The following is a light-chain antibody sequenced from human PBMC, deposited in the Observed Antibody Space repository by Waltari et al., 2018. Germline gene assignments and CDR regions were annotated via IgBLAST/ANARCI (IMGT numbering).Light chain of an antibody. CDR2: QDS. CDR3: QAWDSSRGYV. Sequence: SYEVTQPPSVSVSPGQTASITCSGDNLDNKDVYWYQQKAVQSPAVVIHQDSKRPSGILERFSGSNSRNTASLTSSGTPALDEADYYCQAWDSSRGYVFGTGTKVTVL. J-gene: IGLJ1*01. V-gene: IGLV3-1*01. CDR1: NLDNKD.